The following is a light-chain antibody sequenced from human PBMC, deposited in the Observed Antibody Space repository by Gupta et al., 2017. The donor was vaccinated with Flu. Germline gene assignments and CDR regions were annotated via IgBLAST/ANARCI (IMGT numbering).Light chain of an antibody. CDR2: EDT. J-gene: IGLJ3*02. CDR1: SGSIASNY. V-gene: IGLV6-57*01. Sequence: FLLTQPHSVSGSPGPPVTISCTRSSGSIASNYVQWYHQRPGSSPTIVIYEDTRRPSGVPDRFSGSIDSSSNAAYLTISGLETEDEADYYCQSSETSDYVVFGGGTKLTVL. CDR3: QSSETSDYVV.